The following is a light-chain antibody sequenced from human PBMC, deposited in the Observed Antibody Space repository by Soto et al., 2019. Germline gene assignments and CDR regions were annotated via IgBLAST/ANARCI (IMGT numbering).Light chain of an antibody. Sequence: DIPMTQSPSSLSASVGDRVTITCRASQGISNYLAWYQQKPGEVPELLIYAASTLQSGVPSRFSGSGSGTDFTLTISSLQPEDVATYYCQKYNHAPTFGGGTKVEIK. CDR2: AAS. CDR1: QGISNY. V-gene: IGKV1-27*01. CDR3: QKYNHAPT. J-gene: IGKJ4*01.